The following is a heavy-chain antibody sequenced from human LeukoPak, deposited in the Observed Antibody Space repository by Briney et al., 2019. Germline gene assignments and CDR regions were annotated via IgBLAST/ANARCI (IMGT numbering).Heavy chain of an antibody. Sequence: SETLSLTCTVSGGSISSYYWSWIRQPPGKGLEWIGYIYYSGSTKYKPSLKSRVTISVDTSKNQFSLKLSSVTAANTAVYYCARGRFLDAFDIWGQGTMVTVSS. CDR3: ARGRFLDAFDI. J-gene: IGHJ3*02. CDR1: GGSISSYY. V-gene: IGHV4-59*01. CDR2: IYYSGST. D-gene: IGHD3-3*01.